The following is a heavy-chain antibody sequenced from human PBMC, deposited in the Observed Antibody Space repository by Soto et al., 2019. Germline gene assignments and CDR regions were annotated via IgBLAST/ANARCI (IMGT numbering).Heavy chain of an antibody. V-gene: IGHV4-34*01. CDR2: INHSGST. D-gene: IGHD1-26*01. CDR1: GGSFSGYY. J-gene: IGHJ4*02. Sequence: PSETLSLTCAVYGGSFSGYYWTWIRQPPGKGLEWIGEINHSGSTNYNPSLKSRVTISVDTSKNQCSLKLSSVTAADTAVYYCARAGGRYSGSFECWGQGTLVPVSS. CDR3: ARAGGRYSGSFEC.